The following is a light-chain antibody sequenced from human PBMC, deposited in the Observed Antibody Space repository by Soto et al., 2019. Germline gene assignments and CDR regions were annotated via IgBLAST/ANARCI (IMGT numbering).Light chain of an antibody. Sequence: DIVMTQSPLSLPVTPGEPASISCRSSQSLLHSNGYNYLDWFVQKPGQSPQLLIYRGSDRASGVPDRFSGSGSGTDFTLKISRVEAEDVGVYYCMQALQMPLAFGGGTKVEI. V-gene: IGKV2-28*01. CDR2: RGS. CDR1: QSLLHSNGYNY. CDR3: MQALQMPLA. J-gene: IGKJ4*01.